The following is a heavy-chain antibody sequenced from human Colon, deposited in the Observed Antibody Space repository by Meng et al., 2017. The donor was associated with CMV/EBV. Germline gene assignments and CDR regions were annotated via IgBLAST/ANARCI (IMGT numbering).Heavy chain of an antibody. D-gene: IGHD3-10*01. V-gene: IGHV1-69*02. J-gene: IGHJ3*02. CDR3: ATMAGRGKNAFDI. Sequence: SVKVSCKASGGTFSSYTISWVRQAPGQGLEWMGRIIPILGIANYAQKFQGRVTITADKSTSTAYMELSSLRSEDTAVYYCATMAGRGKNAFDIWGQGTMVTVSS. CDR1: GGTFSSYT. CDR2: IIPILGIA.